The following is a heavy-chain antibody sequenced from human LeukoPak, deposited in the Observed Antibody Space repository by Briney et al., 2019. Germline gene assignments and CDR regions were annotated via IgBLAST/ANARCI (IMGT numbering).Heavy chain of an antibody. V-gene: IGHV1-69*13. CDR2: IIPIFGTA. J-gene: IGHJ4*02. CDR3: ARDCSSTSCYTGSGFDY. Sequence: VASVKVSCKASGGTFSSYAISWVRQAPGQGLEWMGGIIPIFGTANYAQKFQGRVTITADESTSTAYMELSSLRSEDTAVYYCARDCSSTSCYTGSGFDYWGQGTLVTVSS. CDR1: GGTFSSYA. D-gene: IGHD2-2*02.